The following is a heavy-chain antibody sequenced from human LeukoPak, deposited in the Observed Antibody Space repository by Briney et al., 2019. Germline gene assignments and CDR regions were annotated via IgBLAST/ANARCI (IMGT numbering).Heavy chain of an antibody. V-gene: IGHV3-74*01. CDR1: GFTFSSYW. Sequence: GGSLRLSCAASGFTFSSYWMHWVRQAPGKGLVWVSGINTDGSSTTYADSVKGRFTISRDNAKNTLYLQMNSLRAEDTAVYYCARDLWGSYDYWGQGTLVTVSS. CDR3: ARDLWGSYDY. D-gene: IGHD7-27*01. CDR2: INTDGSST. J-gene: IGHJ4*02.